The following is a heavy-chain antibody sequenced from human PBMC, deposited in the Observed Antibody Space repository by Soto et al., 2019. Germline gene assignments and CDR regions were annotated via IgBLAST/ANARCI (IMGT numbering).Heavy chain of an antibody. CDR1: GFIFSEYS. J-gene: IGHJ4*02. V-gene: IGHV3-21*01. Sequence: EGSLRLSCKASGFIFSEYSMSWVRQAPGKGLEWVSSISGSSSHMYYADSLKGRFTISRDNAKNSLYMQMSGLRAEDAAVYFCAKFTHYSDRSAYHRPYYSVFWCQGRLVTV. CDR2: ISGSSSHM. CDR3: AKFTHYSDRSAYHRPYYSVF. D-gene: IGHD3-22*01.